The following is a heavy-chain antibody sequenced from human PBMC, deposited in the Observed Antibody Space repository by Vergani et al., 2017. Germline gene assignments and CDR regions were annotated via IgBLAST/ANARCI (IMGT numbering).Heavy chain of an antibody. CDR3: ARAHSRDCLLYENDAFDI. Sequence: EVQLVESGGGLVQPGGSLRLSCAASGFTFSSYSMNWVRQAPGKGLEWVSYISSSSSTIYYADSVKGRFTISRDNAKNSLYLQMNSLRAEDTAVYYCARAHSRDCLLYENDAFDIWGQGTMVTVSS. D-gene: IGHD3-9*01. J-gene: IGHJ3*02. CDR2: ISSSSSTI. CDR1: GFTFSSYS. V-gene: IGHV3-48*04.